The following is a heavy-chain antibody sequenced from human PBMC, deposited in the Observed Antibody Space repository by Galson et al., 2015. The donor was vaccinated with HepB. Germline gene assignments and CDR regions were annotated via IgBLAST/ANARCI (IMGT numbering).Heavy chain of an antibody. V-gene: IGHV3-30-3*01. CDR3: ARGVPTGIYRGYFDV. J-gene: IGHJ4*02. CDR1: GFTFSTST. D-gene: IGHD1-1*01. CDR2: ISSDGTNP. Sequence: ALRLSCAASGFTFSTSTMHWIGHAPGKGLQWVAVISSDGTNPYYADSVRGRFTIASDSSQNTVYLQVNTLRPEDTDIYYCARGVPTGIYRGYFDVWGQGTLVTVSS.